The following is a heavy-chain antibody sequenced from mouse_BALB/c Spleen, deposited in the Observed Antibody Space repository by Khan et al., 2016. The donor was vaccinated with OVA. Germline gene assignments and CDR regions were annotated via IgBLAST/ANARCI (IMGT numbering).Heavy chain of an antibody. J-gene: IGHJ2*01. Sequence: VRLQQSGPELVKPGASVKISCKASGYSFTGYFMNWVMQSHGKSLEWIGRINPHIGETFYNQKFKGKATLTVDESSSTVHMELRSLTSEDSAFYYCTRNYRSDVDYWGQGTTLTVSS. CDR1: GYSFTGYF. CDR3: TRNYRSDVDY. D-gene: IGHD1-1*01. V-gene: IGHV1-20*01. CDR2: INPHIGET.